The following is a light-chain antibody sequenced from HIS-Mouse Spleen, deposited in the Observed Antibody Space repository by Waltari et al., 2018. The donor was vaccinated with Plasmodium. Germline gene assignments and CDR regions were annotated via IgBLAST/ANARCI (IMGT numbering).Light chain of an antibody. CDR2: AAS. CDR1: QSISSY. CDR3: QQNYNTWT. Sequence: DIQMTQSPSSLSASVGDRVTITCRASQSISSYLNWYQQKPGKAPKLLIYAASSLQSGVPERFSGSGSGTDFTLTISSLQPEDFATYYCQQNYNTWTFGQGTKVEIK. J-gene: IGKJ1*01. V-gene: IGKV1-39*01.